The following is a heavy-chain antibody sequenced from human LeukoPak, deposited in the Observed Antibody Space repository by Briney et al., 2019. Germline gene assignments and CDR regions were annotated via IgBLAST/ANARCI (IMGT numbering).Heavy chain of an antibody. CDR2: IIPIIGIA. CDR1: GGTFSSYA. V-gene: IGHV1-69*04. D-gene: IGHD2-21*02. J-gene: IGHJ4*02. CDR3: ATVAIVVVTAILDY. Sequence: SVKVSCKASGGTFSSYAISWVRQAPGQGLEWMGRIIPIIGIANYAQKFQGRVTITADKSTSTAYMELSSLRSEDTAVYYCATVAIVVVTAILDYWGQGTLVTVSS.